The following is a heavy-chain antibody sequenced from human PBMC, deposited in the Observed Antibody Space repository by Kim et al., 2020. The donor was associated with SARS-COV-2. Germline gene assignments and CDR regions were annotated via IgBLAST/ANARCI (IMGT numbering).Heavy chain of an antibody. D-gene: IGHD5-18*01. CDR3: ARDVDTAMLIVYYYYGMDV. CDR2: ISSSSSYI. J-gene: IGHJ6*02. Sequence: GGSLRLSCAASGFTFSSYSMNWVRQAPGKGLEWVSSISSSSSYIYYADSVKGRFTISRDNAKNSLYLQMNSLRAEDTAIYYCARDVDTAMLIVYYYYGMDVWGQGTTVTVSS. V-gene: IGHV3-21*01. CDR1: GFTFSSYS.